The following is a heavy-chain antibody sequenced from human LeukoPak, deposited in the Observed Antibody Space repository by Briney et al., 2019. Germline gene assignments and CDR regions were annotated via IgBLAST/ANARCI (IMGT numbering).Heavy chain of an antibody. CDR3: AREGIAVAGIVPEYYYGMDV. CDR1: GGSISSYY. Sequence: SETLSLTCTVSGGSISSYYWSWIRLPAGKGLEWIGRIYTSGSTNYNPSLKSRVTMSVDTSKNQFSLKLSSVTAADTAVYYCAREGIAVAGIVPEYYYGMDVWGQGTTVTVSS. CDR2: IYTSGST. J-gene: IGHJ6*02. V-gene: IGHV4-4*07. D-gene: IGHD6-19*01.